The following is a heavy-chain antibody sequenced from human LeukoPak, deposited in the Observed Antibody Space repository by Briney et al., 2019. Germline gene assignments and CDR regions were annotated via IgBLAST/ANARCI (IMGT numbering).Heavy chain of an antibody. D-gene: IGHD4-17*01. CDR1: GFTFNSFA. CDR3: ARPYGDYYFDY. J-gene: IGHJ4*02. Sequence: GGSLRFSCAASGFTFNSFAMRWVRQAPGKGLEWVAVIWYGGSNKYYADSVKGRFTISRDNSKNTVYLQMNSLRAEDSAVYYCARPYGDYYFDYWGQGTLVTVSS. CDR2: IWYGGSNK. V-gene: IGHV3-33*01.